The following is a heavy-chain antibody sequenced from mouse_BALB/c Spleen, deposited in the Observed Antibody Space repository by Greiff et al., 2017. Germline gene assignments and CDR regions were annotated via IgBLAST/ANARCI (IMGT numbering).Heavy chain of an antibody. CDR3: ARSVRGFAY. V-gene: IGHV1-7*01. J-gene: IGHJ3*01. CDR2: INPSTGYT. D-gene: IGHD1-1*01. Sequence: QVQLKQSGAELAKPGASVKMSCKASGYTFTSYWMHWVKQRPGQGLEWIGYINPSTGYTEYNQKFKDKATLTADKSSSTAYMQLSSLTSEDSAVYYCARSVRGFAYWGQGTLVTVSA. CDR1: GYTFTSYW.